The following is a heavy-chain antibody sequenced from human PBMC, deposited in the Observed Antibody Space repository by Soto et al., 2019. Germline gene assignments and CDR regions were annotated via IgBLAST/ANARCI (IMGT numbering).Heavy chain of an antibody. J-gene: IGHJ6*02. CDR3: AKDRYCSSTSCYSTYYYYYGMDV. CDR2: ISDDGSNK. CDR1: RVTITRWS. Sequence: PGGSLTLSCPASRVTITRWSTHYVRQAPGKGLEWVAVISDDGSNKYYADSVKGRFTISRDNSKNTLYLEMNSLRAEETAVYYCAKDRYCSSTSCYSTYYYYYGMDVWGQGTTVHVS. V-gene: IGHV3-30*18. D-gene: IGHD2-2*01.